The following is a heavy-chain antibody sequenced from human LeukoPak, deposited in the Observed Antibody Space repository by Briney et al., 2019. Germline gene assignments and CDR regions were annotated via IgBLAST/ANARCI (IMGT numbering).Heavy chain of an antibody. CDR2: IKQDGSEK. Sequence: PGGSLRLSCAASGFTFSYYWMSWVRQAPGKGLEWVANIKQDGSEKYYVDSVKGRFTISRDNAKNSLYLQMNSLRAEDTAVYYCARLGTMVRGVIIVPFDYWGQGTLVTVSS. CDR3: ARLGTMVRGVIIVPFDY. J-gene: IGHJ4*02. CDR1: GFTFSYYW. D-gene: IGHD3-10*01. V-gene: IGHV3-7*01.